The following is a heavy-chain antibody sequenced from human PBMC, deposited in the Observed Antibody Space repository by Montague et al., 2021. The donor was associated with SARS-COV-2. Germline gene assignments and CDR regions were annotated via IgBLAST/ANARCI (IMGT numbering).Heavy chain of an antibody. D-gene: IGHD2-2*02. Sequence: SETLSLTCTVSGGSISSSSYYWGWIRQAPGKGLEWIGSIYYSGSTYYNPSLKSRVTISVDTSKSQFSLKLSSVTAVDTAVYYCARDPSRQPLLYPIGDYYYGMDVWGQGTTVTVSS. J-gene: IGHJ6*02. CDR3: ARDPSRQPLLYPIGDYYYGMDV. CDR1: GGSISSSSYY. CDR2: IYYSGST. V-gene: IGHV4-39*07.